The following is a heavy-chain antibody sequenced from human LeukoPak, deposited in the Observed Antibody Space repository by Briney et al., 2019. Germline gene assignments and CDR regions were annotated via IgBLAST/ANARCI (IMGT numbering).Heavy chain of an antibody. V-gene: IGHV1-2*02. CDR3: ARVYGSGSYLDY. J-gene: IGHJ4*02. CDR2: INPNSGGT. CDR1: GYTFTGYY. Sequence: GASVKVSCKASGYTFTGYYMHWVRQAPGQGLEWMGWINPNSGGTNYAQRFQSRVTMTRDTSISTAYMELSRLRSDDTAVYYCARVYGSGSYLDYWGQGTLVTVSS. D-gene: IGHD3-10*01.